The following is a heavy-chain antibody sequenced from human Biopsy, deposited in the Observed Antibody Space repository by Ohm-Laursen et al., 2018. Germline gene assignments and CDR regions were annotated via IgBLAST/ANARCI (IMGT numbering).Heavy chain of an antibody. CDR3: ARSGSDSLNYYFDF. D-gene: IGHD2-21*02. Sequence: TLSLTWAISGDSVSSNRAAWNWIRQSPSRGLEWLGRTFYRAKWYTDFAVSVKSRITLTPDPSTNQFSLQLNSVTPDDTAVYYCARSGSDSLNYYFDFWGQGTLVTVSS. V-gene: IGHV6-1*01. J-gene: IGHJ4*02. CDR1: GDSVSSNRAA. CDR2: TFYRAKWYT.